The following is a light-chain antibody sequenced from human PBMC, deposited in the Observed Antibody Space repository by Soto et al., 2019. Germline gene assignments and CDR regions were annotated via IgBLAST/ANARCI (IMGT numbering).Light chain of an antibody. CDR1: QGVSFSY. CDR2: GAS. Sequence: DIVLTQSPGTLSLSPGDRATLSCRASQGVSFSYLSWYQQKPGQAPRLLIFGASTRATGVPDRFSCSGSGTDFTLTISRLEPEYSAIYYCHQSCRPPYIFGPGTKVEIK. CDR3: HQSCRPPYI. V-gene: IGKV3-20*01. J-gene: IGKJ3*01.